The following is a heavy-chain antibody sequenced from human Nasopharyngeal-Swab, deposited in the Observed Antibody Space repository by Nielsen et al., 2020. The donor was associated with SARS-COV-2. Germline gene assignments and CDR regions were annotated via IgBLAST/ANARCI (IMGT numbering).Heavy chain of an antibody. CDR2: INPSAGST. J-gene: IGHJ5*02. CDR1: GYTFTSYY. D-gene: IGHD2-2*01. V-gene: IGHV1-46*01. CDR3: AREDIGVVPVAMGYNWFDP. Sequence: ASVKVSCNASGYTFTSYYIHWVRQAPAQGLEWMGIINPSAGSTSYSQKFQGRVTMTRDTSTSTVSMELSSLRSEDTAVYYCAREDIGVVPVAMGYNWFDPWGQGTLVTVSS.